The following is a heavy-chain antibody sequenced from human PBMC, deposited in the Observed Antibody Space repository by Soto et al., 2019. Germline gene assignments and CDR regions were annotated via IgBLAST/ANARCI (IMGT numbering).Heavy chain of an antibody. CDR3: AREPSGGDDYPDPRES. Sequence: EVQLVESGGGLVQPGGSLRLSCGASGFTFSSYSMNWVRQAPGKGLEWVSYISSSSTTIYYADSVKGRVTISRDNAKNSLYVQMNSMRDEDTAVYYCAREPSGGDDYPDPRESWGQGTLVTVSS. CDR1: GFTFSSYS. CDR2: ISSSSTTI. D-gene: IGHD4-17*01. V-gene: IGHV3-48*02. J-gene: IGHJ5*02.